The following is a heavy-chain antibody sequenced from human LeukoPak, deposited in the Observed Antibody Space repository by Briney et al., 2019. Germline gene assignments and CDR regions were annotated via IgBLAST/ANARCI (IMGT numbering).Heavy chain of an antibody. CDR3: ARAPLGITGTTGYFDY. D-gene: IGHD1-7*01. CDR1: GYTFTSYY. Sequence: ASVKVSCKASGYTFTSYYMHWVRQAPGQGLEWMGIINPSGGSTSYAQKFQGRVTMTRDTSTSTVYMELSSLRSEDTAVYYCARAPLGITGTTGYFDYWGQGTLATVSS. J-gene: IGHJ4*02. CDR2: INPSGGST. V-gene: IGHV1-46*01.